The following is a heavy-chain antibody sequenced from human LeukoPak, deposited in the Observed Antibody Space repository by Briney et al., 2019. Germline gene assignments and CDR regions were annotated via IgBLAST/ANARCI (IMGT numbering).Heavy chain of an antibody. V-gene: IGHV4-59*08. CDR3: ARSSLYDGSGYPNY. D-gene: IGHD3-22*01. J-gene: IGHJ4*02. CDR1: GGSISGYY. Sequence: SETLSLTCTVSGGSISGYYWSWIRHAPGKGLEWIGYIHHTGSADYNPSLRSRATISVDTSKNQFSLKLSSLTAADTAVYYCARSSLYDGSGYPNYWGQGTLVTVSS. CDR2: IHHTGSA.